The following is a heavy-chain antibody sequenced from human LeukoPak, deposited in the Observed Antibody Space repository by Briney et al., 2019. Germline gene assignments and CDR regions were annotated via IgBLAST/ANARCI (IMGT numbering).Heavy chain of an antibody. J-gene: IGHJ6*02. CDR2: ISAYNGNT. V-gene: IGHV1-18*01. Sequence: ASVKVSCKASGYTFTSYGISWVRQAPGQGLEWMGWISAYNGNTNYAQKLQGRVTMTTDTSTSTAYMELRSLRSDDTAVYYCARVPSNYYYYYGVDVWGQGTTVTVSS. CDR1: GYTFTSYG. CDR3: ARVPSNYYYYYGVDV.